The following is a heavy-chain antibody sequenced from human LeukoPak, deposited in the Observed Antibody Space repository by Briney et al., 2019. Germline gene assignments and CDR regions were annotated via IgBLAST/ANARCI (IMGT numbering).Heavy chain of an antibody. Sequence: GGSLRLSCEASGFTFRNYVLYWVRQAPGTGLEWVASVSIDGQNKYSADSVKGRFTISRDNSNNTLSLLMNSLRPEDTALYYCARVRVPAAILGDLDMWGQGTMVIVSS. CDR3: ARVRVPAAILGDLDM. CDR1: GFTFRNYV. D-gene: IGHD2-2*02. J-gene: IGHJ3*02. CDR2: VSIDGQNK. V-gene: IGHV3-30*04.